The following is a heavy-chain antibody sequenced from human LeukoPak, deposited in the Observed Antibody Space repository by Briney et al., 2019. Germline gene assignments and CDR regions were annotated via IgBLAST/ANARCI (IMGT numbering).Heavy chain of an antibody. D-gene: IGHD4-17*01. V-gene: IGHV3-21*01. CDR3: ARARSDGDFDY. Sequence: AGGSLRLSCAASGFTFSSYSMNWVRQAPGKGLEWVSSISSSSSYIYYADSVKGRFTISRDNAKNSLYLQMNSLRAEDTAVYYCARARSDGDFDYWGQGTLVTVSS. CDR1: GFTFSSYS. CDR2: ISSSSSYI. J-gene: IGHJ4*02.